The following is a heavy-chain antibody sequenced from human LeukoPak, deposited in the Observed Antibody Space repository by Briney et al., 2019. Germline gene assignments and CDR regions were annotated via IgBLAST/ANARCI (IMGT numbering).Heavy chain of an antibody. Sequence: GGSLRLSCAASGITFSSYNMNWVRQAPGKGLEWVSSISSSSRYIYYADSVKGRFTISRDNAKNSLYLQMNSLRVEDTAVYYCTRVEETATTAAIIRKYSYYYYYMDVWGKGNTVTVSS. D-gene: IGHD4-11*01. V-gene: IGHV3-21*01. J-gene: IGHJ6*03. CDR1: GITFSSYN. CDR2: ISSSSRYI. CDR3: TRVEETATTAAIIRKYSYYYYYMDV.